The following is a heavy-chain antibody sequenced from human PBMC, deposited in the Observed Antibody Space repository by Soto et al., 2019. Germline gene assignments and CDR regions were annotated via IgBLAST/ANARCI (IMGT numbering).Heavy chain of an antibody. Sequence: VGSLRLSGAASGFTFSSYAMSWVRQAPGKGLEWVSAISGSGGSTYYADSVKGRFTISRDNSKNTLYLQMNSLRAEDTAVYYCAKEIRAAGTAGVDYWGQGTLVTVSS. CDR3: AKEIRAAGTAGVDY. CDR1: GFTFSSYA. CDR2: ISGSGGST. V-gene: IGHV3-23*01. D-gene: IGHD6-13*01. J-gene: IGHJ4*02.